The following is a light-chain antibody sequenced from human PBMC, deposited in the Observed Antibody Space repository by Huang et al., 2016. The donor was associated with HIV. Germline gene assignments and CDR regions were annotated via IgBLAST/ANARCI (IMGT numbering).Light chain of an antibody. V-gene: IGKV3-11*01. CDR3: QQRSNWPRT. J-gene: IGKJ1*01. CDR1: QSVGSD. Sequence: EIVLTQSPATLSLSPGERATLSCRASQSVGSDLAWYQQQPGQAPRLLIYDASSRATGIPARFSGSGSGTDFTLTISSLEPEDFAVYYCQQRSNWPRTFGQGTKVEIK. CDR2: DAS.